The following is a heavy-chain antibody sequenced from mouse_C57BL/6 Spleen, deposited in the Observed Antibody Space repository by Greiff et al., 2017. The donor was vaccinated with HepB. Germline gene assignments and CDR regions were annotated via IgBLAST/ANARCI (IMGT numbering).Heavy chain of an antibody. V-gene: IGHV8-8*01. D-gene: IGHD1-1*01. CDR1: GFSLSTFGMG. J-gene: IGHJ1*03. Sequence: QVTLKESGPGILQPSQTLSLTCSFSGFSLSTFGMGVGWIRQPSGKGLEWLAHIWWDDDKYYNPALKSRLTISKDTSKNQVFLKIANVDTADTATYYCARMAFLITTVDYWYFDVWGTGTTVTVSS. CDR3: ARMAFLITTVDYWYFDV. CDR2: IWWDDDK.